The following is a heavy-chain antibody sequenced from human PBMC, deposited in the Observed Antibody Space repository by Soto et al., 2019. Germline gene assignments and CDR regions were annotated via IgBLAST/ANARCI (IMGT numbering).Heavy chain of an antibody. Sequence: SVKVSCKASGGTFSSYAISWVRQAPGQGLEWMGGIIPIFGTANYAQKFQGRVTITADESTSTAYMELSSLRSEDTAVYYCARGAITMVRGVIIGEFDYYYYGMDVWGQGTTVTVSS. D-gene: IGHD3-10*01. V-gene: IGHV1-69*13. CDR2: IIPIFGTA. J-gene: IGHJ6*02. CDR1: GGTFSSYA. CDR3: ARGAITMVRGVIIGEFDYYYYGMDV.